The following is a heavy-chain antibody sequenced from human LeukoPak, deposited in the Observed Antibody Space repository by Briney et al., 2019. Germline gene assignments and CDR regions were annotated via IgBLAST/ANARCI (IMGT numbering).Heavy chain of an antibody. Sequence: GGSLRLSCTASGFTFSTYGMHWVRQAPGKGLEWVAFIRYDGTSEYYADSVKGRFTISRDNSKNTLYLQMNSLRAEDTAVYYCARGDSSSWYFPYYFDYWGQGTLVTVSS. D-gene: IGHD6-13*01. V-gene: IGHV3-30*02. J-gene: IGHJ4*02. CDR1: GFTFSTYG. CDR3: ARGDSSSWYFPYYFDY. CDR2: IRYDGTSE.